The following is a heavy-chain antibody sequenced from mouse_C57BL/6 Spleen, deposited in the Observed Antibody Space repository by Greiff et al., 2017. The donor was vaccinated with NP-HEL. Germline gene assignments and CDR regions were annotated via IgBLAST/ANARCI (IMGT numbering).Heavy chain of an antibody. J-gene: IGHJ3*01. D-gene: IGHD2-4*01. CDR3: WRELRGGITNWFAY. Sequence: QVTLKVSGPGILQPSQTLSLACTFSGISLRTSGMGLSWLRPPSGTAFEWLASIWNHDNYYNPSLKSRLTISNETANYQVFLKLTSVDTADSATYYGAWRELRGGITNWFAYWGQGTLVTVSA. V-gene: IGHV8-2*01. CDR2: WNHDNY. CDR1: ISLRTSGMGL.